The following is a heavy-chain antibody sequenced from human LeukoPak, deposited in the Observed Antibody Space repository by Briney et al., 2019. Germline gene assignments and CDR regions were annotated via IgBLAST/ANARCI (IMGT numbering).Heavy chain of an antibody. D-gene: IGHD3-22*01. CDR2: INTGKGNS. CDR3: ARVPLDDASGHYYPH. CDR1: GYTFTNYG. J-gene: IGHJ1*01. Sequence: ASVKVSCKTSGYTFTNYGMHWVRQAPRRSPEWMGWINTGKGNSKSSQKFQDRVTLTRDTSASTAYMELNSLSSEDTAVYYCARVPLDDASGHYYPHWGQGTLVTVSS. V-gene: IGHV1-3*04.